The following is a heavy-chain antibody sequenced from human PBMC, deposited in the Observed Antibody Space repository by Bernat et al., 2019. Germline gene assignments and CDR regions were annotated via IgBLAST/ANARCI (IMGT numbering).Heavy chain of an antibody. Sequence: EVQLVESGGGLVQPGGSLRLSCAASGFTFSSYWMHWVRQAPGKGLVWVSTIYSGGNTYYADSVKGRFTISRDNSKNTLYLQMNSLRAEDTAVYYCARGMNIVATPDYWGQGTLVTVSS. V-gene: IGHV3-66*01. CDR1: GFTFSSYW. CDR2: IYSGGNT. CDR3: ARGMNIVATPDY. J-gene: IGHJ4*02. D-gene: IGHD5-12*01.